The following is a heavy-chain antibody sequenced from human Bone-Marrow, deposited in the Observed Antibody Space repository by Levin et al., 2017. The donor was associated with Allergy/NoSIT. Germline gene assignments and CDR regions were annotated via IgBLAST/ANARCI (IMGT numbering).Heavy chain of an antibody. J-gene: IGHJ2*01. CDR1: GGSIGTSY. CDR2: IFHTGSA. V-gene: IGHV4-59*01. D-gene: IGHD6-13*01. CDR3: ARVTSNNWYDNRGWFDL. Sequence: SQTLSLTCTVSGGSIGTSYWSWIRQSPGEGLEWIGYIFHTGSANYNPSLQSRVTISIDTSKNQFSLKVTSVTTADTAVYYCARVTSNNWYDNRGWFDLWGPGTLVTVS.